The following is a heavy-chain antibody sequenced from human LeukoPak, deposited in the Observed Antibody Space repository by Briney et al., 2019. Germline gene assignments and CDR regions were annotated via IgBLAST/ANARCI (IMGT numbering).Heavy chain of an antibody. Sequence: GGSLRLSCAASVFTCDIYGMNWIRQAPGKGVEWVSHISSGSSPKYYADSVRGRFTISRDNAKKSLYLQMNSLRVEDTAVYYCARGDDGAYWGQGTLVTVSS. V-gene: IGHV3-48*04. CDR1: VFTCDIYG. CDR3: ARGDDGAY. CDR2: ISSGSSPK. J-gene: IGHJ4*02. D-gene: IGHD3-16*01.